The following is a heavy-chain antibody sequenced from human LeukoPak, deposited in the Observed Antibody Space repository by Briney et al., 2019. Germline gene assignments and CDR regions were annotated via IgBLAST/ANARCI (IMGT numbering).Heavy chain of an antibody. CDR2: INPNSGGT. J-gene: IGHJ4*02. Sequence: ASVKVSCKASGYTFTGYYMHWVRQAPGLGLEWMGWINPNSGGTNYAQKFQGRVTMTRDTSISTAYMELSRLRSDDTAVYYCAREGGIGQYYFDYWGQGTLVTVSS. CDR1: GYTFTGYY. CDR3: AREGGIGQYYFDY. V-gene: IGHV1-2*02. D-gene: IGHD2-21*01.